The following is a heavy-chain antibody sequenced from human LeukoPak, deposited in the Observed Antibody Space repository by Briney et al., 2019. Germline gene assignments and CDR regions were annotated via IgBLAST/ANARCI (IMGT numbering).Heavy chain of an antibody. CDR2: MNPNSGNT. J-gene: IGHJ4*02. V-gene: IGHV1-8*03. CDR1: GHTFTSYD. D-gene: IGHD3-16*01. Sequence: ASVKVSCKASGHTFTSYDINWVRQASGQGLEWMGWMNPNSGNTDYAQKFQGRVTFTRDTSITTAYMELGSLGSEDTAVYYCARAPHRNLLLNYDYVFDYWGQGTLVTVSS. CDR3: ARAPHRNLLLNYDYVFDY.